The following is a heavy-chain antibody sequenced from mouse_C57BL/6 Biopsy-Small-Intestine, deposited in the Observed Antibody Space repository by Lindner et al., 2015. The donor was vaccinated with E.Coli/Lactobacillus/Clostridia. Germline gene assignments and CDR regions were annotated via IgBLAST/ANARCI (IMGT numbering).Heavy chain of an antibody. CDR2: IYPGDGDI. D-gene: IGHD4-1*01. V-gene: IGHV1-82*01. Sequence: VQLQESGPELVKPGASVKISCKTSGYGFSSSWMNWVKQRPGKGLEWIGRIYPGDGDINYSGKFKGKATLTADKSSSTVYMQLSSLTSEDSAVYFCARGLGRGFGYWGQGTLVTVSA. CDR1: GYGFSSSW. CDR3: ARGLGRGFGY. J-gene: IGHJ3*01.